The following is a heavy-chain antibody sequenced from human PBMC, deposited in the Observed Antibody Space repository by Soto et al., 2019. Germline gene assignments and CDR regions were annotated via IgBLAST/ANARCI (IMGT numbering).Heavy chain of an antibody. CDR3: ARDVDLLMVYAPPNSSYYGMDV. CDR1: GYTFTSYG. Sequence: ASVKVSCKASGYTFTSYGISWVRQAPGQGLEWMGWISAYNGNTNYAQKLQGRVTMTTDTSTSTAYMELRSLRSDDTAVYYCARDVDLLMVYAPPNSSYYGMDVWGQGTTVTVSS. V-gene: IGHV1-18*01. D-gene: IGHD2-8*01. J-gene: IGHJ6*02. CDR2: ISAYNGNT.